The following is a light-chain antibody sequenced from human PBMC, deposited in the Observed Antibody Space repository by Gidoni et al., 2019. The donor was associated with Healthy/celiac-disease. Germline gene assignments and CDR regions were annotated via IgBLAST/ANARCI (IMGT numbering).Light chain of an antibody. CDR1: QSISSW. CDR2: KAS. CDR3: QQYNRYST. J-gene: IGKJ1*01. Sequence: DIQMTQSPSTLSASVGDRVTITCRASQSISSWLAWYQQKPGKAPKLLIYKASSLESGVPSRFSGRGSGTEFTLTISSLQPDDFATYYCQQYNRYSTFXQXTKVEIK. V-gene: IGKV1-5*03.